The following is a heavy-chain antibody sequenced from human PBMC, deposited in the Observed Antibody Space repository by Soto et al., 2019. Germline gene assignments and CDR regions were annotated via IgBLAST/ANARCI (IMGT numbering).Heavy chain of an antibody. D-gene: IGHD3-10*01. J-gene: IGHJ4*02. Sequence: GGSLRLSCAASGFTFTRYSMNWVRQAPGKGLEWVAAVGRFGNTYYRDSVRGRFTISRDDSRNTVYLQMNRLRVEDTAVYFCAKEGRLRSPAGDYFDSWAQGSLVTVSS. CDR2: VGRFGNT. CDR1: GFTFTRYS. CDR3: AKEGRLRSPAGDYFDS. V-gene: IGHV3-23*01.